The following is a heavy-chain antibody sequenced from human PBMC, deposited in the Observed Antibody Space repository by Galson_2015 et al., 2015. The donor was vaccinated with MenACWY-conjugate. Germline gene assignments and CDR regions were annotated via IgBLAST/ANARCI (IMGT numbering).Heavy chain of an antibody. CDR1: GGTFSSYA. CDR2: IIPIFGTA. V-gene: IGHV1-69*13. J-gene: IGHJ5*02. Sequence: SVKVSCKASGGTFSSYAISWVRQAPGQGLEWMGGIIPIFGTANYAQKFQGRVTITADESTSTAYMELSSLRSEDTAVYCCARFSDIVVVPAAMGGFDPWGQGTLVTVSS. CDR3: ARFSDIVVVPAAMGGFDP. D-gene: IGHD2-2*01.